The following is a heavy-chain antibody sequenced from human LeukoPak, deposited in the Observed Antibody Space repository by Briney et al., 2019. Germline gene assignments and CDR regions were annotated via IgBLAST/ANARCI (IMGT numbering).Heavy chain of an antibody. CDR3: ARDRQFRLHDP. V-gene: IGHV3-11*01. CDR1: GFTFSDYY. Sequence: GGSLRLSCTASGFTFSDYYMSWIRQAPGKGLEWLSYISTSGDSVSYVDSVKGRFTISRDNAKNSLYLQIDSLRAEDTAMYYCARDRQFRLHDPWGQGILVTVSS. D-gene: IGHD3-16*01. J-gene: IGHJ5*02. CDR2: ISTSGDSV.